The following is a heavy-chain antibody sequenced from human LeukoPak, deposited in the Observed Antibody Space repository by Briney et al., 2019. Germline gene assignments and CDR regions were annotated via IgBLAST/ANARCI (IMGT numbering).Heavy chain of an antibody. CDR3: ARHSYSVAGKVNWFDP. V-gene: IGHV4-39*01. Sequence: SETLSLTCTVSGGSISSSSYYWGWIRQPPGKGLEWIGGIYYSGSTYYNPSLKSRVTISVDTSKNQLSLKLSSVTAADTAVYYCARHSYSVAGKVNWFDPWGQGTLVTVSS. CDR1: GGSISSSSYY. D-gene: IGHD6-19*01. J-gene: IGHJ5*02. CDR2: IYYSGST.